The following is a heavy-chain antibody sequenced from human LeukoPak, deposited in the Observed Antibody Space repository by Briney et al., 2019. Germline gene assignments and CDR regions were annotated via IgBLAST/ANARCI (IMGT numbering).Heavy chain of an antibody. D-gene: IGHD3-3*01. J-gene: IGHJ5*02. Sequence: XWMGWINPNSGGTNYAQKFQGRVTMTRDTSISTAYMELSRLRSDDMAVYYCARDTISWFDPWGQGTLVTVSS. V-gene: IGHV1-2*02. CDR2: INPNSGGT. CDR3: ARDTISWFDP.